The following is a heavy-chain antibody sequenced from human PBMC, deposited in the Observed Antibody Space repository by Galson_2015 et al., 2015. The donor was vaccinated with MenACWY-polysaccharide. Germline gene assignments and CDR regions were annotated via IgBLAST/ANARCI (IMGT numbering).Heavy chain of an antibody. CDR3: ARYLDSSGRRFDY. Sequence: SLRLSCAASGFTFSGFWMRWVRQAPGKGLEWVANIKQDGSEKYYVDSVKGRFTISRDNAKNSLYLQMNSLRAEDTAVYYCARYLDSSGRRFDYWGQRTPVTVSS. D-gene: IGHD6-19*01. V-gene: IGHV3-7*01. CDR1: GFTFSGFW. CDR2: IKQDGSEK. J-gene: IGHJ4*02.